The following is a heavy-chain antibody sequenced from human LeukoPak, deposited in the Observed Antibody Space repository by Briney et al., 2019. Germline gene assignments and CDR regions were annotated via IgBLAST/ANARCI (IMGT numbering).Heavy chain of an antibody. Sequence: PSETLSLTCIVSGGSISSSSYYWGWLRQPPGTGLEWIGSIYYSGSTYYNPSLKSRVTISVDTSKNQFSLKLSSVTAADTAVYYCARRGPTMVRGVIAFDYWGQGTLVTVSS. J-gene: IGHJ4*02. CDR3: ARRGPTMVRGVIAFDY. V-gene: IGHV4-39*01. CDR2: IYYSGST. D-gene: IGHD3-10*01. CDR1: GGSISSSSYY.